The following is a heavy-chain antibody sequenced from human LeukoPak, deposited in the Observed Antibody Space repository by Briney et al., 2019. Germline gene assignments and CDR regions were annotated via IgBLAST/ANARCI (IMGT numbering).Heavy chain of an antibody. CDR2: IYYSGST. V-gene: IGHV4-39*07. Sequence: SETLSLTCTVSGGSISSSSYYWGWIRQPPGKGLEWIGSIYYSGSTNYNPSLKSRVTISVDTSKNQFSLKLSSVTAADTAVYYCARGSGGDYFDYWGQGTLVTVSS. CDR1: GGSISSSSYY. J-gene: IGHJ4*02. D-gene: IGHD2-15*01. CDR3: ARGSGGDYFDY.